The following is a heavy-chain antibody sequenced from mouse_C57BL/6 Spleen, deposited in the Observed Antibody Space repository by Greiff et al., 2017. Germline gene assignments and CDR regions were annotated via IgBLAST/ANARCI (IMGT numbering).Heavy chain of an antibody. D-gene: IGHD2-4*01. Sequence: QVQLQQSGTELVKPGASVKLSCKASGYTFTSYWMHWVKQRPGQGLEWIGNINPSNGGTNYNEKFKSKATLTVDKSSSTAYMQLSSLTSEDSAVYYCARGEVYYDYVWFAYWGQGTLVTVSA. J-gene: IGHJ3*01. CDR1: GYTFTSYW. CDR2: INPSNGGT. CDR3: ARGEVYYDYVWFAY. V-gene: IGHV1-53*01.